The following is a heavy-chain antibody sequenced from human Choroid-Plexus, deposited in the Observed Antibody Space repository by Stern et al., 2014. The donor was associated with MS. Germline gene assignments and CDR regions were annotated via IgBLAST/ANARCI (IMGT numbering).Heavy chain of an antibody. Sequence: VQLVESGGGVVQPGRPLRLSCVASGFTFGSCAMHWVRQAPGKGLEWVGGVSHDGSYKYYADSVKGRFTISRDNSQNTLYMQMSSLRPEDTAVYYCAKDRQYLTYFFARWGQGSLVTVSS. D-gene: IGHD2/OR15-2a*01. V-gene: IGHV3-30*18. CDR2: VSHDGSYK. CDR3: AKDRQYLTYFFAR. J-gene: IGHJ5*02. CDR1: GFTFGSCA.